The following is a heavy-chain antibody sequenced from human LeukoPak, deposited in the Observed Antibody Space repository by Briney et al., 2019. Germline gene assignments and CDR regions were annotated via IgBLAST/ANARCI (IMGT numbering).Heavy chain of an antibody. D-gene: IGHD4-17*01. CDR2: ISSSSSYI. CDR3: ARLTTTVTTPFDY. J-gene: IGHJ4*02. Sequence: GGSLRLSCAASGFTFSIYNMNWVRQAPGKGLEWVSSISSSSSYIYYADSVKGRFTISRDNAKNSLYLQMDSLRAEDTAVYYCARLTTTVTTPFDYWGQGTLVTVSA. CDR1: GFTFSIYN. V-gene: IGHV3-21*01.